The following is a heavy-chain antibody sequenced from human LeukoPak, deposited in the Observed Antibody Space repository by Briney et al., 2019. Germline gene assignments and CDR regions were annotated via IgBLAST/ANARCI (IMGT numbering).Heavy chain of an antibody. Sequence: GGSLRLSCVASGFTFTKCAMSWIRQAPGKGLEWVAIITATGDTAYYADSVKGRFTISRDNAKNSLYLQMNSLRAEDTAVYYCARQRAGYWGQGTLVTVSS. D-gene: IGHD5-18*01. V-gene: IGHV3-23*01. CDR3: ARQRAGY. J-gene: IGHJ4*02. CDR1: GFTFTKCA. CDR2: ITATGDTA.